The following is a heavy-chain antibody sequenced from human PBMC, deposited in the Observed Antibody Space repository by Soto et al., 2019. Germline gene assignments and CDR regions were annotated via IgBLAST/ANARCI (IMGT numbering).Heavy chain of an antibody. D-gene: IGHD3-22*01. Sequence: QVQLVQSGAEVKKPGSSVKVSCKASGGTFSSYAISWVRQAPGQGLEWMGGIIPIFGTANYAQKFQGRVTITADESTSTAYMGLSSRRSEDTAVYYCARDKVGYYDSSGYYRVSVPPDYYYGMDVWGQGTTVTVSS. V-gene: IGHV1-69*01. J-gene: IGHJ6*02. CDR3: ARDKVGYYDSSGYYRVSVPPDYYYGMDV. CDR2: IIPIFGTA. CDR1: GGTFSSYA.